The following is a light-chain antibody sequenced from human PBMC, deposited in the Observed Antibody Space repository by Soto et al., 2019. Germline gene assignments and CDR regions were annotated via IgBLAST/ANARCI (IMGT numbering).Light chain of an antibody. CDR2: AAS. J-gene: IGKJ5*01. CDR3: QQNYGTPII. V-gene: IGKV1-39*01. CDR1: QSISRY. Sequence: DIQMTQSPSSLSASVGDRVTITCRASQSISRYVNWYQQKPGKDTKFLIYAASTLQSGVPSRVSGSGSGTDFTLTISSLQPEDSATYYCQQNYGTPIIFGQGTRLEIK.